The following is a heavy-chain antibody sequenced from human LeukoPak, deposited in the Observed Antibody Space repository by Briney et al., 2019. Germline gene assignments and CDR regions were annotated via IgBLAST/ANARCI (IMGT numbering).Heavy chain of an antibody. Sequence: GRSLRLSCAATGFIVSSNYMSWVRQASGKGLEWVSVIYNDGRTSYADSVKGRFTISRDNSKNTLYLQMNSLRVEDTAVYYCARVDYYDGSGYKWGQGTLVTVSS. CDR3: ARVDYYDGSGYK. D-gene: IGHD3-22*01. CDR1: GFIVSSNY. J-gene: IGHJ4*02. CDR2: IYNDGRT. V-gene: IGHV3-66*01.